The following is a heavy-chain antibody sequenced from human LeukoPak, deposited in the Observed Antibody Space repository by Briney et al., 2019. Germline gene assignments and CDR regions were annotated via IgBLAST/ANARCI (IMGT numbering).Heavy chain of an antibody. D-gene: IGHD4-17*01. CDR2: IYYSGST. CDR1: GGSISSGDYY. Sequence: PSQTLSLTCTVSGGSISSGDYYWSWIRQPPGKGLEWIGYIYYSGSTYYNPSLKSRVTISVDTSKNQFSLKLSSVTAADTAVYYCARDGTTTVTQHWCFDLWGRGTLVTVSS. J-gene: IGHJ2*01. CDR3: ARDGTTTVTQHWCFDL. V-gene: IGHV4-30-4*01.